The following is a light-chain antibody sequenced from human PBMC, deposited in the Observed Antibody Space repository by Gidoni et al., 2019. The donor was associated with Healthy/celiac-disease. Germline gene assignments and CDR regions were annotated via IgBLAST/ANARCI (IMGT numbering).Light chain of an antibody. J-gene: IGKJ1*01. CDR2: GAS. Sequence: EIVMTQSPATLSVSPGERATLSCRASQSVSSNLAWYQQKPGQAPRLLIYGASTRATDIPARFSGSGSETEFTLTISSLQSEDFAVYYCQQYNNWPPWTFGQGTKVELK. CDR1: QSVSSN. V-gene: IGKV3-15*01. CDR3: QQYNNWPPWT.